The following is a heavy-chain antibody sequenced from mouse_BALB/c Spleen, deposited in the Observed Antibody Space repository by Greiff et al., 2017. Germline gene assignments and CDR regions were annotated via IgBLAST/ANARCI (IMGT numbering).Heavy chain of an antibody. D-gene: IGHD2-1*01. CDR1: GFTFSSYA. CDR2: ISSGGST. Sequence: EVQVVESGGGLVKPGGSLKLSCAASGFTFSSYAMSWVRQTPEKRLEWVASISSGGSTYYPDSVKGRFTISRDNARNILYLQMSSLRSEDTAMYYCARAYGNYDWFAYWGQGTLVTVSA. J-gene: IGHJ3*01. V-gene: IGHV5-6-5*01. CDR3: ARAYGNYDWFAY.